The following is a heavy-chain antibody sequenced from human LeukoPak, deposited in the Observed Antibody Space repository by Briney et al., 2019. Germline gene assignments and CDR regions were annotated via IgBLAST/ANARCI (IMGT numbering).Heavy chain of an antibody. CDR3: AREDYGSGSPPDY. Sequence: SETLSLTCTVSAGSISSYYWSWIRQPPGKGLEWIGFISDSGSTKYNPSLKSRVTISVDTSKNQFSLKLSSVTAADTAVYYCAREDYGSGSPPDYWGQGTLVTVSS. CDR1: AGSISSYY. J-gene: IGHJ4*02. D-gene: IGHD3-10*01. V-gene: IGHV4-59*08. CDR2: ISDSGST.